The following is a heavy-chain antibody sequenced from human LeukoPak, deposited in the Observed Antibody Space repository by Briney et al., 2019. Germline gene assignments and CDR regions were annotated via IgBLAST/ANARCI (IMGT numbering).Heavy chain of an antibody. CDR3: ARAMEPLEWAVAGT. CDR2: INAGNGNT. D-gene: IGHD6-19*01. V-gene: IGHV1-3*01. CDR1: GYTFTSYA. Sequence: ASVKVSCKASGYTFTSYAMHWVRQAPGQRLEWMGWINAGNGNTKYSQKFQGRVTITRDTSVSTAYMELSSLRSEDTAVYYCARAMEPLEWAVAGTWGQGTLVTVSS. J-gene: IGHJ5*02.